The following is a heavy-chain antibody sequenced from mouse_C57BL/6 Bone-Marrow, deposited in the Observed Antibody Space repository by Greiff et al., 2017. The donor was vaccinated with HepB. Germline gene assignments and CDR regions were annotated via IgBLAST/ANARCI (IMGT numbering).Heavy chain of an antibody. D-gene: IGHD2-3*01. V-gene: IGHV3-8*01. J-gene: IGHJ2*01. Sequence: EVQLQESGPGLAKPSQPLSFPCSVPGSSFTSDYWNWIRKSPGNKLEYMGYISYSGSTYYNPSLKSRISITRDTSTNQYYLQLNSVTTEDTATYYCARGAIYDGYYGYFDYWGQGTTLTVSS. CDR2: ISYSGST. CDR3: ARGAIYDGYYGYFDY. CDR1: GSSFTSDY.